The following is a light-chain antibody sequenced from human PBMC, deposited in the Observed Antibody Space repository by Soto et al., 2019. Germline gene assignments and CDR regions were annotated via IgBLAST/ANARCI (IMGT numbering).Light chain of an antibody. CDR2: EAS. CDR3: CSYTGSLTLV. J-gene: IGLJ2*01. CDR1: SSDVGSYSL. V-gene: IGLV2-23*01. Sequence: QSVLTQPASVSGSPGQSITISCTGTSSDVGSYSLVSWYQQHPGKAPQLIIYEASERPSGVSNRFSASKSGNTASLTISGLLPEDEADYYCCSYTGSLTLVFGGGTKLTVL.